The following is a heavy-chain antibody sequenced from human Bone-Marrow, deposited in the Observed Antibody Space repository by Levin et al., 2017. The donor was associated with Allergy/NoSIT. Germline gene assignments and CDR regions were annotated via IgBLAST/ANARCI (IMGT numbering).Heavy chain of an antibody. CDR2: ISGSGGST. V-gene: IGHV3-23*01. CDR3: AKYPTQRDGYNSGY. J-gene: IGHJ4*02. D-gene: IGHD5-24*01. CDR1: GFTFSSYA. Sequence: GSLKISCAASGFTFSSYAMSWVRQAPGKGLEWVSAISGSGGSTYYADSVKGRFTISRDNSKNTLYLQMNSLRAEDTAVYYCAKYPTQRDGYNSGYWGQGTLVTVSS.